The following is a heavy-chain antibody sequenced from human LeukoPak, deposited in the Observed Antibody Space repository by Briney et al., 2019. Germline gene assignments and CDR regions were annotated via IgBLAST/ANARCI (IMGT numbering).Heavy chain of an antibody. V-gene: IGHV3-7*03. CDR3: VKNDGWFHLAQ. Sequence: GGSLRLSCAASGFHFRDHWMDWVRQAPGKGLEWVGHIKTDGSETYYLDSLKGRISISRDNTNNALYLQMNNLRVEDTAVYYCVKNDGWFHLAQWGQGTLVTVSS. CDR1: GFHFRDHW. J-gene: IGHJ4*02. CDR2: IKTDGSET. D-gene: IGHD6-19*01.